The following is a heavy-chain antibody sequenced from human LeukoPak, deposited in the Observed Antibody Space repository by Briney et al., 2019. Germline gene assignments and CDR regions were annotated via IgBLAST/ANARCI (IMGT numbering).Heavy chain of an antibody. V-gene: IGHV4-59*12. Sequence: SETLTLPRTISGGSISTYYWSWIRQPPGKGLEWIGYIYYTGSTNYNPSLKSRVTFSVDTSKNHFSLKLISVTAADTAVYYCARREDFWYFDLWGRGTLVTVSS. CDR2: IYYTGST. CDR3: ARREDFWYFDL. CDR1: GGSISTYY. J-gene: IGHJ2*01.